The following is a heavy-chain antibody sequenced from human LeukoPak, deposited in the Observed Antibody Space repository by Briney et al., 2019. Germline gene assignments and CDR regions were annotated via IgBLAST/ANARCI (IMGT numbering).Heavy chain of an antibody. CDR3: AKPPFYDSSGFAN. D-gene: IGHD3-22*01. CDR2: IWYDGSNK. Sequence: GRSLRLSCAASGFTFSSYGMHWVRQAPGKGLEWVAVIWYDGSNKYYADSVKGRFTISRDNSKNTLYLQMNSLRAEDTAVYYCAKPPFYDSSGFANWGQGTLVTVSS. J-gene: IGHJ4*02. V-gene: IGHV3-33*06. CDR1: GFTFSSYG.